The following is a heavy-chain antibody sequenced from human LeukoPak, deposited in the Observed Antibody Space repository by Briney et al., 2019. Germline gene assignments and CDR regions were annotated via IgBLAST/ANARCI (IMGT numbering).Heavy chain of an antibody. Sequence: SETLSLTCAVSGGSISSSNWWSWVRQPPGKGLEWIGEIYHSGSTNYNPSLKSRVTISVDTSKNQFSLKPNSLTAADTAVYYCARHFAAPGSADYWGQGTLVTVSS. CDR3: ARHFAAPGSADY. CDR1: GGSISSSNW. J-gene: IGHJ4*02. V-gene: IGHV4-4*02. D-gene: IGHD3-10*01. CDR2: IYHSGST.